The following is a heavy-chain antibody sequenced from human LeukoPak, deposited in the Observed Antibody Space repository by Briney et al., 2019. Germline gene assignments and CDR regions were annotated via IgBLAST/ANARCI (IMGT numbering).Heavy chain of an antibody. D-gene: IGHD3-22*01. CDR2: ITDSGVST. CDR3: YYEGY. V-gene: IGHV3-23*01. J-gene: IGHJ4*02. CDR1: GFTFSSYG. Sequence: GGSLRLSCAASGFTFSSYGMNWVRQAPGKGLEWVSGITDSGVSTYYADSVKDRFTVSRDNSKNTLYLQMNSLRAKDTAVYYCYYEGYWGQGTLVTVSS.